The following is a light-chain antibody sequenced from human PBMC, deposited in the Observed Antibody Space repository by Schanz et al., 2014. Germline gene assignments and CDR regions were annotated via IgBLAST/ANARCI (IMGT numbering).Light chain of an antibody. V-gene: IGKV3-20*01. J-gene: IGKJ1*01. CDR1: QSVSSSN. CDR2: AAS. Sequence: EIVLTQSPGSLSLSPGERVTLSCRASQSVSSSNLAWYQQKPGQAPRLLIYAASSRATGIPDRFSGAGSGTDFTLTISRLEPEDFAVYYCQQYGSSPTFGQGTKVEIK. CDR3: QQYGSSPT.